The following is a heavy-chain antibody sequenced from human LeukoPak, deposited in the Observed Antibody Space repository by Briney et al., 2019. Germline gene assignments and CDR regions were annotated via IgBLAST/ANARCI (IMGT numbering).Heavy chain of an antibody. CDR3: AKRTTGYSGSGVDY. D-gene: IGHD3-10*01. V-gene: IGHV3-23*01. CDR2: ISDSGDRA. CDR1: GLTFSSYA. J-gene: IGHJ4*02. Sequence: PGGSLRLSCAASGLTFSSYAMSWVRQAPGKGLEWVSGISDSGDRAHYADSVKGRFTISRDNSKNTLYLQMNSLRAEDTAVYFCAKRTTGYSGSGVDYWGQGTLVTVSS.